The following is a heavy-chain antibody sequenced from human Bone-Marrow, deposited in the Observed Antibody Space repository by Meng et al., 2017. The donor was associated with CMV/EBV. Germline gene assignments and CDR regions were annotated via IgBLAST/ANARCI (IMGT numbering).Heavy chain of an antibody. CDR3: ARTPTVTTYTYYYYYGMDV. CDR2: IKQDGSEK. Sequence: GESLKISCAASGFTFSSYWRSWVRQAPGKGLEWVANIKQDGSEKYYVDSVKGRFTISRDNAKNSLYLQMNSLRAEDTAVYYCARTPTVTTYTYYYYYGMDVWGQGTTVTVSS. V-gene: IGHV3-7*01. D-gene: IGHD4-11*01. CDR1: GFTFSSYW. J-gene: IGHJ6*02.